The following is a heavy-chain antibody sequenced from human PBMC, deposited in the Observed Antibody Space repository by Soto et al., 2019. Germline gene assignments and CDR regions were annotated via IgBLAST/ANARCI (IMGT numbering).Heavy chain of an antibody. J-gene: IGHJ5*02. D-gene: IGHD5-18*01. V-gene: IGHV4-31*03. CDR2: IYESGYT. Sequence: SETLSLTCTVSGASVSTGAYYWGWVRQRPGKGLEWVGYIYESGYTYYNTSLKSRLTISLDRSNNQFSLGLTSVNAADTAVYYCLRALRHTAMVYPWFDHWGQGTLVTVSS. CDR3: LRALRHTAMVYPWFDH. CDR1: GASVSTGAYY.